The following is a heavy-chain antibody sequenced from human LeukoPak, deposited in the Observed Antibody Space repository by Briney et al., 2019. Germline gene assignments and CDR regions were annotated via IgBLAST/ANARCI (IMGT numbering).Heavy chain of an antibody. Sequence: PGGSLRLSCGASGFTFRTYWMAWVRQAPGKGLEWVANIEHDDSEKYYVDSVKGRFAISRDNDKNSLYLQMNSLSAGDTAVYYCARDTDGILDYWGQGILVTVSS. CDR3: ARDTDGILDY. J-gene: IGHJ4*02. CDR2: IEHDDSEK. CDR1: GFTFRTYW. D-gene: IGHD5-24*01. V-gene: IGHV3-7*01.